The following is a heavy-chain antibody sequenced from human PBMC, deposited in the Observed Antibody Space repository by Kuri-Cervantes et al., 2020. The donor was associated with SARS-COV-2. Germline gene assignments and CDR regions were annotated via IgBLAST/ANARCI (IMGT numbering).Heavy chain of an antibody. Sequence: GGSLRLSCAASGFIFSSYTMTWVRQAPGKGLEWVSYISSSSSYTNYAESVKGRFTISRDNAKNSLYLQMNSLRAEDTAIYYCAKPKQWFRELSGFMDVWGKGTTVTVSS. D-gene: IGHD3-10*01. CDR1: GFIFSSYT. CDR3: AKPKQWFRELSGFMDV. CDR2: ISSSSSYT. J-gene: IGHJ6*03. V-gene: IGHV3-11*03.